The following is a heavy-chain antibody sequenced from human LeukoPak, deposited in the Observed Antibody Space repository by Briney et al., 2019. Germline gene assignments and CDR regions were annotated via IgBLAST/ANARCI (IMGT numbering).Heavy chain of an antibody. CDR3: AREMVRRILWFGEFSDWFDP. CDR1: GYTFTGYY. CDR2: INPNSGGT. V-gene: IGHV1-2*02. Sequence: GASAKVSCKASGYTFTGYYMHWVRQAPGQGLEWMGWINPNSGGTNYAQKFQGRVTMTRDASISTAYMELSRLRSDDTAVYYCAREMVRRILWFGEFSDWFDPWGQGTLVTVSS. J-gene: IGHJ5*02. D-gene: IGHD3-10*01.